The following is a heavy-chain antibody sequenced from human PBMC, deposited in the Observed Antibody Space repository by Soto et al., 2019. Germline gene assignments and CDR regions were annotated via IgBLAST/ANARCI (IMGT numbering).Heavy chain of an antibody. J-gene: IGHJ4*02. CDR2: ISYDGSNK. CDR3: AKDRHYCSGSYVDY. Sequence: QVQLVESGGGVVQPGRSLRLSCAASGFTFSSYGMHWVRQAPGKGLEWVAVISYDGSNKYYADSVKGRFTISRDNSKTTLYMQMNSLRGEDTAVYYCAKDRHYCSGSYVDYWGQGTLGTVSS. V-gene: IGHV3-30*18. D-gene: IGHD3-10*01. CDR1: GFTFSSYG.